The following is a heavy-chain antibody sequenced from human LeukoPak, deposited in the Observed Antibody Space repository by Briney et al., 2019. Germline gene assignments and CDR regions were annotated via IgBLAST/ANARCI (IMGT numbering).Heavy chain of an antibody. V-gene: IGHV3-49*04. J-gene: IGHJ4*02. D-gene: IGHD1-26*01. CDR3: TRGDGSGSY. Sequence: PGGSLRLSCTASGFTFCDYAMSWVRQAPGKGLDWIGFIRSKTSGGTTEYAASGKGRFTILRDDSKSIAYLQINSLKTEDTAVYYCTRGDGSGSYWGQGTLVTVSS. CDR2: IRSKTSGGTT. CDR1: GFTFCDYA.